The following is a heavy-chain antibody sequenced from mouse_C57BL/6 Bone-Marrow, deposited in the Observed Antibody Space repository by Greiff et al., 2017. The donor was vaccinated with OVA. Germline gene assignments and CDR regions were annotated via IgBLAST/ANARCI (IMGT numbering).Heavy chain of an antibody. J-gene: IGHJ1*03. CDR1: GYTFTDYY. CDR3: ARDYYGSSWYFDV. Sequence: LQQPGASVKISCKASGYTFTDYYMNWVKQSHGKSLEWIGDINPNNGGTSYNQKFKGKATLTVDKSSSTAYMELRSLTSEDSAVYYCARDYYGSSWYFDVWGTGTTVTVSS. CDR2: INPNNGGT. V-gene: IGHV1-26*01. D-gene: IGHD1-1*01.